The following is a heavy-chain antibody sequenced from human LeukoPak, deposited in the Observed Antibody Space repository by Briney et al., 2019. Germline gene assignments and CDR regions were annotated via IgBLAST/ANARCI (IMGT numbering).Heavy chain of an antibody. Sequence: GGSLRLSCAASGFTFDGYAMHWVRQAPGKGLEWVSLISWDGGSTYYADSVKGRFTIPRDNSKNSLYLQMNSLRAADTAVYYCASLRERSYYARGFDYWGQGALVTVSS. CDR1: GFTFDGYA. J-gene: IGHJ4*02. D-gene: IGHD3-3*01. CDR2: ISWDGGST. V-gene: IGHV3-43D*03. CDR3: ASLRERSYYARGFDY.